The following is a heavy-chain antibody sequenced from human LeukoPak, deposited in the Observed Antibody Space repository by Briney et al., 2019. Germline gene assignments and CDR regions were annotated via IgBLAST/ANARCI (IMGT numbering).Heavy chain of an antibody. CDR2: ISAYNGNT. CDR3: ARSRFVLGYCSGGSCYSKRNWFDP. CDR1: GYTFTSYG. Sequence: GASVKVSCKASGYTFTSYGISWVRQAPGQGLEWMGWISAYNGNTNYAQKLQGRVTMTTDTSTSTAYMELRSLRSDDTAVYYCARSRFVLGYCSGGSCYSKRNWFDPWGQGTLVTVSS. V-gene: IGHV1-18*01. D-gene: IGHD2-15*01. J-gene: IGHJ5*02.